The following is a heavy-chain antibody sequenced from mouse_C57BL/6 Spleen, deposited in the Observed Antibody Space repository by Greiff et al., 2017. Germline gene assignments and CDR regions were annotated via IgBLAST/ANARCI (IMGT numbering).Heavy chain of an antibody. CDR1: GYTFTSYW. CDR2: IGPNSGGA. D-gene: IGHD3-1*01. V-gene: IGHV1-72*01. CDR3: ARNGLGWDGGFAY. Sequence: VKLQQPGAELVKPGASVKLSCKASGYTFTSYWMHWVKQRPGRGLEWIGRIGPNSGGAKYNEKFKSKATLTVDKPSSTAYMQLSSLTSEDSAVYYCARNGLGWDGGFAYWGQGTLVTVSA. J-gene: IGHJ3*01.